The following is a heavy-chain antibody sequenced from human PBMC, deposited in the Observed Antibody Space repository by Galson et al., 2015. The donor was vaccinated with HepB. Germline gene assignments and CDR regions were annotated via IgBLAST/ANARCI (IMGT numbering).Heavy chain of an antibody. CDR2: ISSNGGST. Sequence: SLRLSCAASGFTFSSYAMHWVRQAPGKGLEYVSAISSNGGSTYYADSVKGRFTISRDNSKNTLYFQMSSLRAEDTAVYYCVKDGDYSVRRSDYYYYGMDVWGQGTTVTVSS. V-gene: IGHV3-64D*06. D-gene: IGHD5/OR15-5a*01. J-gene: IGHJ6*02. CDR3: VKDGDYSVRRSDYYYYGMDV. CDR1: GFTFSSYA.